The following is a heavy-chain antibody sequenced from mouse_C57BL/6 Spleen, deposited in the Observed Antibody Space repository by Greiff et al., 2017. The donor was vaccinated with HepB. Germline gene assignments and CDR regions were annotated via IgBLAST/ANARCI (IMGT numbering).Heavy chain of an antibody. CDR3: AREGLYYYGSSYNY. J-gene: IGHJ2*01. D-gene: IGHD1-1*01. V-gene: IGHV5-4*01. Sequence: EVQLVESGGGLVKPGGSLKLSCAASGFTFSSYAMSWVRQTPEKRLEWVATISDGGSYTYYPDNVKGRFTISRDNAKNNLYLQMSHLKSEDTAMYYCAREGLYYYGSSYNYWGQGTTLTVSS. CDR1: GFTFSSYA. CDR2: ISDGGSYT.